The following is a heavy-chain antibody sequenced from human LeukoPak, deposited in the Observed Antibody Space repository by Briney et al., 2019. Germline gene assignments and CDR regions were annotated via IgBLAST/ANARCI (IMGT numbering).Heavy chain of an antibody. J-gene: IGHJ4*02. CDR1: GGSISTYY. Sequence: PSETLSLTCTVSGGSISTYYWSWIRQPPGKGLEWIGYIYYSGSTNYNPSLKSRVTISVDKPKNQLSLNLSSVTAADTAVYYCAREAAGRYYFDYWGQGTLVAASS. CDR3: AREAAGRYYFDY. V-gene: IGHV4-59*01. CDR2: IYYSGST. D-gene: IGHD2-15*01.